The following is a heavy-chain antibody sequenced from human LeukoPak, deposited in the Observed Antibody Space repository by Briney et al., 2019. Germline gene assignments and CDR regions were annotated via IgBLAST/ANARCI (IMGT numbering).Heavy chain of an antibody. Sequence: GGSLRLSCAASGVTFSSYWMSWVRQAPGRGLEWVGNIKQDGREKYYVDSVKGRFTISRDNAKTSLYLQMNSLRAEDTAVYYCARDKAVAGQKSSYYYGMDVWGKGTTVTVSS. CDR1: GVTFSSYW. CDR2: IKQDGREK. D-gene: IGHD6-19*01. J-gene: IGHJ6*04. V-gene: IGHV3-7*03. CDR3: ARDKAVAGQKSSYYYGMDV.